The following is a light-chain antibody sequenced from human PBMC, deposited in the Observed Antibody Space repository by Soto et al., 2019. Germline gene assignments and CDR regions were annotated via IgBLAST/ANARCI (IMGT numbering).Light chain of an antibody. CDR1: SSDVGGYNY. V-gene: IGLV2-14*01. Sequence: QSVLTQPASVSGSPGQSITISCTGTSSDVGGYNYVSWYQQHPGIAPKLLIYGVTNRPSGVSTRFSGSKSGNTASLTISGLQAEDEADSSASTLLYLFGTGTKLTVL. J-gene: IGLJ1*01. CDR3: STLLYL. CDR2: GVT.